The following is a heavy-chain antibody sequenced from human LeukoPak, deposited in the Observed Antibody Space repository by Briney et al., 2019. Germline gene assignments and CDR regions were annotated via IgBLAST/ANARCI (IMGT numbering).Heavy chain of an antibody. J-gene: IGHJ4*02. CDR1: GGSLSRYY. CDR3: ARPGGSGYLDY. CDR2: INHSGST. Sequence: SETLSLTCAVYGGSLSRYYWSWMRRPPGKGLEWIGEINHSGSTNYNPSLKSRVTISVDTSKNQFSLKLSSVTAADTAVYYCARPGGSGYLDYWGQGTLVTVPS. D-gene: IGHD3-3*01. V-gene: IGHV4-34*01.